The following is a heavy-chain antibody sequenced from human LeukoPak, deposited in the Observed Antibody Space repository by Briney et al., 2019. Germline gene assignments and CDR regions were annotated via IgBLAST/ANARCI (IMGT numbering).Heavy chain of an antibody. D-gene: IGHD1-26*01. CDR1: GRSFSGYY. Sequence: TEALSLACAIHGRSFSGYYWSSIRQPPGKGLEWNGEINQSGSPNSDPSLKGRVTISVDTSKNQFSLKLSSVTAADTAVYYCARTEGGTSGSYWGHYYYYMDVWGKGTTVTVSS. J-gene: IGHJ6*03. CDR2: INQSGSP. CDR3: ARTEGGTSGSYWGHYYYYMDV. V-gene: IGHV4-34*01.